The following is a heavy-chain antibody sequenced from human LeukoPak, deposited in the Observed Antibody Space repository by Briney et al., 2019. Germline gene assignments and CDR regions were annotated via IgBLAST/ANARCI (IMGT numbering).Heavy chain of an antibody. CDR3: AKVLSGATYYFDY. Sequence: GGSLRLSCAASGFIVSNNYMSWVRQAPGKGLEWVSVIYSSGTTYYADSVKGRFTMYRDNSKNTVDLQMNSLRVEDTAVYYCAKVLSGATYYFDYWGQGTLVTVSS. CDR1: GFIVSNNY. CDR2: IYSSGTT. V-gene: IGHV3-66*01. J-gene: IGHJ4*02. D-gene: IGHD1-26*01.